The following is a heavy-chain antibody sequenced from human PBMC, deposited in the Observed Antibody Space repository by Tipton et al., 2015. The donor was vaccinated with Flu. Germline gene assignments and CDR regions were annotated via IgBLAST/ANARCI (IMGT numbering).Heavy chain of an antibody. Sequence: TLSLTCTVSGGSISSGGYYWSWIRQHPGKGLEWIGYIYYSGSTYYNPSLKSRVTISVDTSKDQFSLKLSSVTAADTAVYYCARGPYYDSSGGHDYWGQGTLVTVSS. CDR1: GGSISSGGYY. D-gene: IGHD3-22*01. CDR2: IYYSGST. CDR3: ARGPYYDSSGGHDY. V-gene: IGHV4-31*03. J-gene: IGHJ4*02.